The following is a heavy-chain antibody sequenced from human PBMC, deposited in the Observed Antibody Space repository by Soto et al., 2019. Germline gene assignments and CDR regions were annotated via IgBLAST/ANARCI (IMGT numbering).Heavy chain of an antibody. V-gene: IGHV3-33*06. J-gene: IGHJ4*02. D-gene: IGHD1-26*01. Sequence: GGSLRLSCAASGFTFRNFGMHWVRQAPGKGLEWVAVIWFDGTNTYYAESVKGRFIISRDNSRNTLYLQMNSLRAEDTAVYYCAKDQGYYGPYYFDYWGQGTLVTVSS. CDR2: IWFDGTNT. CDR1: GFTFRNFG. CDR3: AKDQGYYGPYYFDY.